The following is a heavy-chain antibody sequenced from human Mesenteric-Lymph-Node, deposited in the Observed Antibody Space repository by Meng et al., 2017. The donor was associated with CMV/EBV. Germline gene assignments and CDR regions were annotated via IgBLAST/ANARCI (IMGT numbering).Heavy chain of an antibody. V-gene: IGHV4-4*02. CDR2: MYHSGIT. CDR3: ARGPNYDTLTGYLYYFDS. J-gene: IGHJ4*02. D-gene: IGHD3-9*01. CDR1: SISSSNW. Sequence: SISSSNWWSWVRQPPGKGLEWIGKMYHSGITNYNPSLKSRVTISVDKSKNQFSLKLSSVTAADTAMYYCARGPNYDTLTGYLYYFDSWGQGTLVTVSS.